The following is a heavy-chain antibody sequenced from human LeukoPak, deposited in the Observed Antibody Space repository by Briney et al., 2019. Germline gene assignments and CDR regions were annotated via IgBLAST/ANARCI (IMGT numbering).Heavy chain of an antibody. J-gene: IGHJ3*02. D-gene: IGHD1-1*01. CDR2: ISWNSGSI. CDR3: ANYRVQLWQRNDAFDI. CDR1: GFTFDDYA. Sequence: GGSLRLSCAASGFTFDDYAMHWVRQAPGKGLEWVSGISWNSGSIGYADSVKGRFTISRDNAKNSLYLQMNSLRAEDTALYYCANYRVQLWQRNDAFDIWGQGTMVTVSS. V-gene: IGHV3-9*01.